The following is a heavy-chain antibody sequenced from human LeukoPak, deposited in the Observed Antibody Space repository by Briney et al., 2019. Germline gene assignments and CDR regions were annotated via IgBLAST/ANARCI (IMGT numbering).Heavy chain of an antibody. CDR2: IKQDGSQK. V-gene: IGHV3-7*05. J-gene: IGHJ4*02. D-gene: IGHD1-26*01. Sequence: GGSLRLSCAASGFTFSTYWMAWVRQAPGKGLEWVANIKQDGSQKNYVDSVRGRFIISRDNDKNLLYMQMNSLRAEDTAVYHCARDVGGNLDYWGQGILVTVSS. CDR3: ARDVGGNLDY. CDR1: GFTFSTYW.